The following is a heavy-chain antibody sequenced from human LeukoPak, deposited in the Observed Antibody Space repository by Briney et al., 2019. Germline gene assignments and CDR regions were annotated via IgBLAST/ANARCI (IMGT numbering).Heavy chain of an antibody. V-gene: IGHV4-39*01. D-gene: IGHD3-10*01. CDR1: GDPISSGSYY. Sequence: PSETLSLTCTVPGDPISSGSYYWGWIRQPPGKGLEWIGTIFYSGSTYYSPSLKSRVTISVDTSRNRFSLNLNSVTAADTAVYYCARLSRGGYYFDYWGQGTLVTVSS. CDR2: IFYSGST. J-gene: IGHJ4*02. CDR3: ARLSRGGYYFDY.